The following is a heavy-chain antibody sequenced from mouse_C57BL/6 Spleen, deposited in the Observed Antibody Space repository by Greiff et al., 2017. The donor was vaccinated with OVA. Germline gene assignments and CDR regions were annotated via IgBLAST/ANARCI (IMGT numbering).Heavy chain of an antibody. CDR3: ARHDCDGGYLDY. CDR1: GYTFTDYN. CDR2: INPNNGGT. D-gene: IGHD2-4*01. V-gene: IGHV1-18*01. J-gene: IGHJ2*01. Sequence: EVKLVESGPELVKPGASVKIPCKASGYTFTDYNMDWVKQSHGKSLERIGDINPNNGGTIYNQKFKGKATLTVDKSSSTAYMELRSLTSEDTADYYCARHDCDGGYLDYWGQGTTLTVSS.